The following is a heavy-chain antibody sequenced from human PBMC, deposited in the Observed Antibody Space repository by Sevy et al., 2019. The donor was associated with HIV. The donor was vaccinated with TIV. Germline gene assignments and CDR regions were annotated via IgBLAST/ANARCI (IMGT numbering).Heavy chain of an antibody. J-gene: IGHJ6*03. CDR3: ARGPWYSYGPIYYYYYMDV. Sequence: ASVKVSCKASGYTFTSYDINWVRQVTGQGLEWMGWMNPNSGNTGYAQKFQGRVTMTRNTSISTAYMELSSLRSEDTAVYYCARGPWYSYGPIYYYYYMDVWGKGTTVTVSS. D-gene: IGHD5-18*01. CDR1: GYTFTSYD. V-gene: IGHV1-8*01. CDR2: MNPNSGNT.